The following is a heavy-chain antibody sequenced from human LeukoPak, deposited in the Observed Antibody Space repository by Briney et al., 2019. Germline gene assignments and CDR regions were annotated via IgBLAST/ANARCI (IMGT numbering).Heavy chain of an antibody. CDR1: GFYYNNYG. J-gene: IGHJ4*02. V-gene: IGHV3-23*01. Sequence: PGGSLRLSCVASGFYYNNYGMNWVRQAPGEGLEWVSGITANSANRYYADSVKGRLTISRDNSKSTVYLQVNSLRAEDTALYYCARDDGWIQFNLWGQGTLVTVSS. CDR3: ARDDGWIQFNL. D-gene: IGHD5-24*01. CDR2: ITANSANR.